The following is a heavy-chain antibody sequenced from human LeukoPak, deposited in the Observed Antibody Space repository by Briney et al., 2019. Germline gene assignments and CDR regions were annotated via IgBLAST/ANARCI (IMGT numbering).Heavy chain of an antibody. CDR1: GFSFSDHS. J-gene: IGHJ2*01. Sequence: GGSLRLSCAASGFSFSDHSMSWIRQAPGKGLEWISYIRTADNDIYYADSVKGRFTISRDNAKNSLYLQLNSLRAEDTAVYYCAKKRVITTPTAIDWYFDLWGRGTLLTVSS. V-gene: IGHV3-11*01. CDR3: AKKRVITTPTAIDWYFDL. CDR2: IRTADNDI. D-gene: IGHD1/OR15-1a*01.